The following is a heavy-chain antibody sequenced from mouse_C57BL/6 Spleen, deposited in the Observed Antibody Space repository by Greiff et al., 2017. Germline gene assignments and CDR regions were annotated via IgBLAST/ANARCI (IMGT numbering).Heavy chain of an antibody. J-gene: IGHJ1*03. CDR3: ASNYYGSTWYVDV. CDR1: GFTFSSYA. D-gene: IGHD1-1*01. Sequence: EVKLVESGGGLVKPGGSLKLSCAASGFTFSSYAMPWVRQTPEKRLEWVATISDGGSYTYYPDNVKGRFTISRDNAKNNLYLQMSQLMSEDTAMYYCASNYYGSTWYVDVWGTGTSVTVSS. CDR2: ISDGGSYT. V-gene: IGHV5-4*03.